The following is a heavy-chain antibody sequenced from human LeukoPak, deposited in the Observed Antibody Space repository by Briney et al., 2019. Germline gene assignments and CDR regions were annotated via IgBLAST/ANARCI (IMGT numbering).Heavy chain of an antibody. D-gene: IGHD6-19*01. V-gene: IGHV1-2*06. Sequence: ASVKVSCKASGYTFTGYYMHWVLQAPGQGLEWMGRINPNSGGTNYAQKFQGRVTMTRDTSISTAYMELSRLRSDDTAVYYCARTVAGDNDAFDIWGQGTMVTVSS. J-gene: IGHJ3*02. CDR1: GYTFTGYY. CDR3: ARTVAGDNDAFDI. CDR2: INPNSGGT.